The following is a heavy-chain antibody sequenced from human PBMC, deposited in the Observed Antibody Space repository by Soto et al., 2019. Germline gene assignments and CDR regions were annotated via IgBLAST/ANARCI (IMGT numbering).Heavy chain of an antibody. CDR1: GHTFTSYY. CDR2: INPSGGST. V-gene: IGHV1-46*01. CDR3: ARIFVGGACRKALHAYCSCVMDV. Sequence: ASVKVSCKASGHTFTSYYMHWVRQAPGQGLEWMGIINPSGGSTSYAQKFQGRVTMTRDTSTSTVYMELSSLRSEDTAVYYCARIFVGGACRKALHAYCSCVMDVWGQGSTVTVSS. D-gene: IGHD3-16*01. J-gene: IGHJ6*02.